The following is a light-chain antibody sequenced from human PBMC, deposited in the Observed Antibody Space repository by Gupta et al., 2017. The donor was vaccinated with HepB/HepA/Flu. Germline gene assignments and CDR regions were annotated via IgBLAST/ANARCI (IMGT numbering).Light chain of an antibody. CDR2: RNN. Sequence: QSVLTQPPSASGTPGQRVTISCSGSSSNIGSHYVYWYQQQLPGTAPKLLIYRNNQRPSGVPDRFSGSKSGTSASLAISVLRSEDEADYYCAAWDDSLTGRVFGGGTKLTVL. J-gene: IGLJ3*02. CDR3: AAWDDSLTGRV. CDR1: SSNIGSHY. V-gene: IGLV1-47*01.